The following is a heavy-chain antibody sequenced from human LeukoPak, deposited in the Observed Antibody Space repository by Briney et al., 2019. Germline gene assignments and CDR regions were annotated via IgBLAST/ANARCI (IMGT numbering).Heavy chain of an antibody. CDR1: GFTFSSYA. Sequence: GGSLRLSCAASGFTFSSYAMSWVRQAPGKGLEWVSAISGSGGSTYYADSVKGRFTISRDNSKNTLYLQMNCLRAEDTAVYYCAKAHRPYSSSWYWFDPWGQGTLVTVSS. CDR3: AKAHRPYSSSWYWFDP. D-gene: IGHD6-13*01. CDR2: ISGSGGST. J-gene: IGHJ5*02. V-gene: IGHV3-23*01.